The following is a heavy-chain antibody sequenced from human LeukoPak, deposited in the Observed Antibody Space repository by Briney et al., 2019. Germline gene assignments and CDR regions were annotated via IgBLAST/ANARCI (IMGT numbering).Heavy chain of an antibody. Sequence: SETLSLTCAVYGGSFSGYYWSWIRQPPGKGLEWSGEINHSGSTNYNPSLKSRVTISVDKSKNQFSLKLSSVTAADTAVYYCARRTTVTIPFGYWGQGTLVTVSS. CDR2: INHSGST. D-gene: IGHD4-11*01. V-gene: IGHV4-34*01. J-gene: IGHJ4*02. CDR1: GGSFSGYY. CDR3: ARRTTVTIPFGY.